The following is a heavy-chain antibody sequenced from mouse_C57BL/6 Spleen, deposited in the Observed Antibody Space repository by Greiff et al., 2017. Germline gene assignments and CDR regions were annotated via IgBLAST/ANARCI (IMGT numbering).Heavy chain of an antibody. Sequence: EVQVVESGGGLVQPGESLKLSCESNEYEFPSHDMSWVRKTPEKRLELVAAINSDGGSTYYPDTMERRIIIFRDNAKRTLYLQMSSLRSEDTALYYCARHGDGCYAGLAYWGQGTLVTVSA. J-gene: IGHJ3*01. CDR1: EYEFPSHD. D-gene: IGHD2-3*01. V-gene: IGHV5-2*01. CDR3: ARHGDGCYAGLAY. CDR2: INSDGGST.